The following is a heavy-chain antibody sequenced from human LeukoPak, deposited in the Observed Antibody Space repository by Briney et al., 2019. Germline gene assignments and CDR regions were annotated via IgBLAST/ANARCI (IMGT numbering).Heavy chain of an antibody. V-gene: IGHV1-18*01. CDR3: AREVDSAMVNAFDF. J-gene: IGHJ3*01. Sequence: ASVKVSCKAPGYTFTYYGINWVRLAPGQGLEWMGWVSGYNGNTRYAQNFQGRLTLTTDTSTNIAYMGLMRPRSDDTAVYYCAREVDSAMVNAFDFWGQGTLVTVSS. CDR2: VSGYNGNT. CDR1: GYTFTYYG. D-gene: IGHD5-18*01.